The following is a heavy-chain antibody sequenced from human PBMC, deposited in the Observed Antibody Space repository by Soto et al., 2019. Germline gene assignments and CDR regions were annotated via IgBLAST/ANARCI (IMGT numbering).Heavy chain of an antibody. CDR2: SIPICGTP. CDR3: ARGRGYSGDDHYYYFDMDG. J-gene: IGHJ6*02. Sequence: QVQPVHPGAEVKKPASSVKVSCKASGGTFNNYPITWVRQAPGEGLEWKGASIPICGTPNYAQNFQAGVKISVDESTSTADMELSSLRSEDTAVYYGARGRGYSGDDHYYYFDMDGWGQGTTVTVSS. CDR1: GGTFNNYP. V-gene: IGHV1-69*01. D-gene: IGHD5-12*01.